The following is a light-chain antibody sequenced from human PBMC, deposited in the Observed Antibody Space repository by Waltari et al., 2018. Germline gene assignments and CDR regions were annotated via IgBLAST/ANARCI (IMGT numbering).Light chain of an antibody. Sequence: DIVMTQSPDSLAVSLGERATINCKSSQSVLYTSNNKNYLAWYQQKPGQPPKLLIYWAPTRESGVPDRFSGSGSGTDFTLTISSLQAEDVAVYYCQQYYSIPWTFGQGTKVEIK. V-gene: IGKV4-1*01. CDR2: WAP. CDR3: QQYYSIPWT. J-gene: IGKJ1*01. CDR1: QSVLYTSNNKNY.